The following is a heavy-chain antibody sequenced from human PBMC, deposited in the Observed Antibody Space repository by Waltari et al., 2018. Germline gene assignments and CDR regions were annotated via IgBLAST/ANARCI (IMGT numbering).Heavy chain of an antibody. CDR2: INSEGSDT. CDR1: GFPFSRSW. CDR3: ARVARKTYSSPVPGRDYYYGMDV. D-gene: IGHD6-13*01. Sequence: LVESGGGLIQPGESLRVSCAVSGFPFSRSWLNWVRQAPGKGLVWVARINSEGSDTSYADSVKGRFTISRDNAKNTVYLQMKSLRAEDTAVYYCARVARKTYSSPVPGRDYYYGMDVWGLGTTVTVSS. J-gene: IGHJ6*02. V-gene: IGHV3-74*01.